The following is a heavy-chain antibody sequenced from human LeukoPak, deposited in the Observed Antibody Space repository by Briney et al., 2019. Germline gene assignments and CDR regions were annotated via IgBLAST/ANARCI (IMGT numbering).Heavy chain of an antibody. J-gene: IGHJ4*02. CDR2: IYYSEST. CDR1: GGSNSSGDYY. V-gene: IGHV4-31*03. Sequence: PSQTLSLTCTVSGGSNSSGDYYWSWIRQHPGKGLEWIGYIYYSESTYYHPSLKRRVTISLDTSKNQFSLKLSSVTAADTAVYYCARDQEDSGTDYWGKGTLVTVSS. CDR3: ARDQEDSGTDY. D-gene: IGHD3-10*01.